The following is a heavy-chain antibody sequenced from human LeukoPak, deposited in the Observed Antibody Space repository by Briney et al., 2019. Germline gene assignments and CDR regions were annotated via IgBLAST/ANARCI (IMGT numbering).Heavy chain of an antibody. CDR3: ARAREMATIKFDY. D-gene: IGHD5-24*01. Sequence: ASVKVSCKASGGTFSSYTISWVRQAPGQGLEWMGRIIPILGIANYAQKFQGRATITADKSTSTAYMELSSLRSEDTAVYYCARAREMATIKFDYWGQGTLVTVSS. CDR1: GGTFSSYT. V-gene: IGHV1-69*02. J-gene: IGHJ4*02. CDR2: IIPILGIA.